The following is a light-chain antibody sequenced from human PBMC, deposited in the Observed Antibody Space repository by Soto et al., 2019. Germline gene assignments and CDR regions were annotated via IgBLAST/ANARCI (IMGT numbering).Light chain of an antibody. Sequence: QSVLTQPPSASGTPGQRVTISCSGSSSNIGSNTVSWYQQLPGTAPKLLIYSNNQRPSGVPDRFSGSKSGTSAPLAISGLQSEDEADYYCAAWDDSLNGYYVFGTGTKVTVL. J-gene: IGLJ1*01. CDR2: SNN. V-gene: IGLV1-44*01. CDR3: AAWDDSLNGYYV. CDR1: SSNIGSNT.